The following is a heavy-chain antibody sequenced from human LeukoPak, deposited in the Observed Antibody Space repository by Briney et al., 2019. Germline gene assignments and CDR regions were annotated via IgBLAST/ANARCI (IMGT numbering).Heavy chain of an antibody. J-gene: IGHJ3*02. CDR2: IIPILGIA. Sequence: SVEVSCKASGGTFSSYTISWVRQAPGQGLEWMGRIIPILGIANYAQKFQGRVTITADKSTSTAYMELSSLRSEDTAVYYCARELIVVVPAARDAFDIWGQGTMVTVSS. CDR1: GGTFSSYT. V-gene: IGHV1-69*04. CDR3: ARELIVVVPAARDAFDI. D-gene: IGHD2-2*01.